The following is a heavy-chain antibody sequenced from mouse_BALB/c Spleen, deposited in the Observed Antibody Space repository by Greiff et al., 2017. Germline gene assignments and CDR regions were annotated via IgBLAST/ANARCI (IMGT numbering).Heavy chain of an antibody. Sequence: EVQRVESGPSLVKPSQTLSLTCSVTGDSITSGYWNWIRKFPGNKLEYMGYISYSGSTYYNPSLKSRISITRDTSKNQYYLQLNSVTTEDTATYYYARSLDGYYYYFDYWGQGTTLTVSS. D-gene: IGHD2-3*01. V-gene: IGHV3-8*02. J-gene: IGHJ2*01. CDR2: ISYSGST. CDR1: GDSITSGY. CDR3: ARSLDGYYYYFDY.